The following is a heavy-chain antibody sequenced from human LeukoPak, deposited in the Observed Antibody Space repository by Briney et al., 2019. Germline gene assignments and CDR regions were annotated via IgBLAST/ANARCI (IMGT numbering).Heavy chain of an antibody. CDR1: GFTLSSYA. J-gene: IGHJ6*02. D-gene: IGHD2-2*01. CDR2: ISGSGGST. V-gene: IGHV3-23*01. Sequence: GGSLRLSCAASGFTLSSYAMSWVRQAPGKGLEWVSAISGSGGSTYYADSVKGRFTISRDNSKNTLYLQMNSLRAEDTAVYYCVVVPAAINYYYGMDVWGQGTTVTVSS. CDR3: VVVPAAINYYYGMDV.